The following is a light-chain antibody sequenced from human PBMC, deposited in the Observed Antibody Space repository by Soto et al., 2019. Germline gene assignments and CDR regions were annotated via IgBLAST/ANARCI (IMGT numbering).Light chain of an antibody. Sequence: QAVVTQEPSLTVSPGGTVTLTCASSTGAVTSGYYPNWFQQKPGQAPRALIYSTNNRYSWTPARFLGSLLGGKAALTLSGVQREDEADYYCLLYYGGQLGVFGGGTKLTVL. V-gene: IGLV7-43*01. CDR3: LLYYGGQLGV. J-gene: IGLJ2*01. CDR1: TGAVTSGYY. CDR2: STN.